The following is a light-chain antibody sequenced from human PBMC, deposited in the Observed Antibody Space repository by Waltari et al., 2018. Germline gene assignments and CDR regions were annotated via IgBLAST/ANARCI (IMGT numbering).Light chain of an antibody. CDR2: GVS. Sequence: QSALTQPASVSGSPGQSITIFCTGTSSDVGGYDSVSWYQQHPGKVPKLVIYGVSNRPSGVSYRFSGSMSGNTASLTISGLQPEDEADYYCSSYTSSTTVVFGGGTKLTVL. J-gene: IGLJ2*01. V-gene: IGLV2-14*03. CDR1: SSDVGGYDS. CDR3: SSYTSSTTVV.